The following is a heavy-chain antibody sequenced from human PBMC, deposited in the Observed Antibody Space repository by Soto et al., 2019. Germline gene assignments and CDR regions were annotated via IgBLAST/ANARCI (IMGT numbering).Heavy chain of an antibody. J-gene: IGHJ4*02. V-gene: IGHV2-5*02. CDR1: GFSLSTYHMG. Sequence: QITLKESGPTLVRPAQTLTLTCDFSGFSLSTYHMGVAWIRQPPGKALEWLALIYWDDDKRYSPSLKDRLAISKDPSSNQVVLTITHIDPGDSATYFCAHAGDYDLLTFDHWGPGTLVTVSS. CDR2: IYWDDDK. D-gene: IGHD4-17*01. CDR3: AHAGDYDLLTFDH.